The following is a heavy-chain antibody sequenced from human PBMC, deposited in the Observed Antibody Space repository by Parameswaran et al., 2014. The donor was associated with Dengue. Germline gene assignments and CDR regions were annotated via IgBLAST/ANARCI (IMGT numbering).Heavy chain of an antibody. J-gene: IGHJ4*02. CDR3: ARQGTDWYLDY. D-gene: IGHD3-9*01. V-gene: IGHV5-10-1*01. CDR2: IDPSDSYT. Sequence: VRQMPGKGLEWMGRIDPSDSYTNYSPSFQGHVTVSVDKSITTVYLQWSNLKASDTAIYYCARQGTDWYLDYWGQGTLVTVSS.